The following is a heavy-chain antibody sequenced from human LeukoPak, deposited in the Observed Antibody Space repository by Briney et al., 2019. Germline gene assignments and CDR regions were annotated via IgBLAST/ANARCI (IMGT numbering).Heavy chain of an antibody. CDR3: AKRSGYTTGWFFDF. D-gene: IGHD6-19*01. CDR1: GFSFSSYA. Sequence: GGSLRPSCAASGFSFSSYAMSWVRQAPGKGLEWVSSISGSGDNTYYAESVKGRFTISRDNSKNTLFLQMNSLRAEDTAVFYCAKRSGYTTGWFFDFWGQGTLVTVSS. J-gene: IGHJ4*02. V-gene: IGHV3-23*01. CDR2: ISGSGDNT.